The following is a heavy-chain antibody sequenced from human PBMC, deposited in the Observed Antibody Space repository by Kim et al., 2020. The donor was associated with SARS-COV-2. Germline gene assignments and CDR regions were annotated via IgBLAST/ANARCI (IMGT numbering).Heavy chain of an antibody. Sequence: RTTSHPSVKGRVTISADTSNNQFSLKLSSVTAADTAVYYCARSRGRGFDPWGQGTLVTVSS. CDR3: ARSRGRGFDP. CDR2: RT. D-gene: IGHD3-10*01. V-gene: IGHV4-4*09. J-gene: IGHJ5*02.